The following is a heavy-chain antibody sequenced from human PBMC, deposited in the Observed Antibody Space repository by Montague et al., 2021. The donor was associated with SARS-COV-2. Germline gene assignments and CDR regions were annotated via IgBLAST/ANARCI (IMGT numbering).Heavy chain of an antibody. Sequence: SLRLSCAASGFPFSSYAMHWVRQAPGKGLKWVAVISYDGSNKYYADSVKGRFTISRDNSKNTLYLQMNSLRAEDTAVYYCARDGGAAADTWDFDYWGQGTLVTVSS. CDR2: ISYDGSNK. CDR3: ARDGGAAADTWDFDY. J-gene: IGHJ4*02. CDR1: GFPFSSYA. V-gene: IGHV3-30*04. D-gene: IGHD6-13*01.